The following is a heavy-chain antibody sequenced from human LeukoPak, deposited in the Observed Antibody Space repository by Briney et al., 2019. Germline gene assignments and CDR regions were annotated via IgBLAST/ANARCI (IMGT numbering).Heavy chain of an antibody. J-gene: IGHJ3*02. D-gene: IGHD6-19*01. CDR2: ISSSSSYI. Sequence: GGSLRLSCAASGFTFSSYSMNWVRHAPGKGLEWVSSISSSSSYIYYADSVKGRFTITRDNAKNSLYLQMNSLRAEDTAVYYCASSGWSRDAFDIWGQGTMVTLSS. V-gene: IGHV3-21*01. CDR3: ASSGWSRDAFDI. CDR1: GFTFSSYS.